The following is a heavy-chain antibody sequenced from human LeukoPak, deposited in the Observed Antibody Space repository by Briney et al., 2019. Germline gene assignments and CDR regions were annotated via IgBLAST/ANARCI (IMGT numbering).Heavy chain of an antibody. Sequence: GGSLRLSCTASGFTLSYYGMHWVRRAPGKGLELVALMWSDGSKTSYADSVKGRFTISRDISRNTLYLQMNSLRAEDTALYYCARDADASAFYWYFDLWGRGTLVTVSS. CDR2: MWSDGSKT. CDR3: ARDADASAFYWYFDL. D-gene: IGHD2-8*01. V-gene: IGHV3-33*01. J-gene: IGHJ2*01. CDR1: GFTLSYYG.